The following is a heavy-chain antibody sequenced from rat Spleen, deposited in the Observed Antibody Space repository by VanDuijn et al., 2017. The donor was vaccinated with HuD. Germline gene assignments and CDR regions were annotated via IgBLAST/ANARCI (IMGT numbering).Heavy chain of an antibody. Sequence: QVQLKESGPGLVQPSQTLSLTCTVSGFSLTSNSVHWVRQPPGKGLEWMRGIWGDGSTDYNSALKSRLSISRHTSKSQVFLKMNSLQTDDTAIYFCTPIAAPGYWGQGVMVTVSS. V-gene: IGHV2-1*01. CDR3: TPIAAPGY. J-gene: IGHJ2*01. D-gene: IGHD1-2*01. CDR2: IWGDGST. CDR1: GFSLTSNS.